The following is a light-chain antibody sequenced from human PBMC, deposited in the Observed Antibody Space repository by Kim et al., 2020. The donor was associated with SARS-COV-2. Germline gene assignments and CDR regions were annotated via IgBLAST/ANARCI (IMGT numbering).Light chain of an antibody. CDR1: SLRSYY. Sequence: SSELTQDPAVSVALGQTVRITCQGDSLRSYYATWYQQKPGQAPILVIYGKNNRPSGIPDRFSGSSSGNTASLTITGTQAGDEADYYCNSRDSNYNLGFGG. CDR2: GKN. CDR3: NSRDSNYNLG. V-gene: IGLV3-19*01. J-gene: IGLJ2*01.